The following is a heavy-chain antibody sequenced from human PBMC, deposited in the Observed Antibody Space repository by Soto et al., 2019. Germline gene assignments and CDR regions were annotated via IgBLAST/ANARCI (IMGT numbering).Heavy chain of an antibody. V-gene: IGHV3-11*01. Sequence: QVQLVESGGGLVKPGGSLRLSCAASGFTFSDYYMSWIRQAPGKGLEWVSYISSSGSTIYYADSVKGRFTISRDNAKNSLYLQMNSLRAEDTAVYYCARELVDTAMVTYHYYYGMDVWGQGTTVTVSS. CDR2: ISSSGSTI. J-gene: IGHJ6*02. CDR1: GFTFSDYY. CDR3: ARELVDTAMVTYHYYYGMDV. D-gene: IGHD5-18*01.